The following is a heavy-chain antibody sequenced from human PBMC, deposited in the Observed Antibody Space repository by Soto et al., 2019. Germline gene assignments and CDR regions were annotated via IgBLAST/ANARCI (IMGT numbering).Heavy chain of an antibody. Sequence: PSATLSLTCTLSGGSISSYYWSWIRQPPGKGLDWIGYMYYGGRTNYNPSLKSRVTISVDTSKMQVSLKLSSVTAADTAVYFCARGTPSPLIVRSSRGPWFDPWGQGTLVTVSS. D-gene: IGHD2-15*01. J-gene: IGHJ5*02. CDR1: GGSISSYY. CDR3: ARGTPSPLIVRSSRGPWFDP. CDR2: MYYGGRT. V-gene: IGHV4-59*08.